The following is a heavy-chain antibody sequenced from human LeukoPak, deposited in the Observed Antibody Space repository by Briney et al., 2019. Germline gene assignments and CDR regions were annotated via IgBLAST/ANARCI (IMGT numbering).Heavy chain of an antibody. Sequence: GSLRLSCAVSGFTFSTYGMSWVRQAPGKGLEWVSTISGGGDSTYYADSAKGRFTISRDNSKNTLYLQMNSLRAEDTAVYYCAKDHGSLGSQLNWGQGTLVIVSS. CDR2: ISGGGDST. CDR3: AKDHGSLGSQLN. J-gene: IGHJ4*02. V-gene: IGHV3-23*01. D-gene: IGHD3-10*01. CDR1: GFTFSTYG.